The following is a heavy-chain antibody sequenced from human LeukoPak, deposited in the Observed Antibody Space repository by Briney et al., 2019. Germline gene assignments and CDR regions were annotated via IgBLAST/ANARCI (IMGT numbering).Heavy chain of an antibody. CDR3: ARKIMVRGKGFDY. CDR2: IYTSGST. J-gene: IGHJ4*02. D-gene: IGHD3-10*01. CDR1: GGSFSGYY. Sequence: PSETLSLTCAVYGGSFSGYYWSWIRQTAGKGLEWIGRIYTSGSTNYNPSLKSRVTISVDTSKNQFSLKLSSVTAADTAVYYCARKIMVRGKGFDYWGQGTLVTVSS. V-gene: IGHV4-59*10.